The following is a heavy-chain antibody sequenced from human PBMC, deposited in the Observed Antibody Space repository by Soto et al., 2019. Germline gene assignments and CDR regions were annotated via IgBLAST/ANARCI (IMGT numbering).Heavy chain of an antibody. CDR3: AKAHYDFWSGPYYYYMDV. CDR1: GFTFSSYG. CDR2: ISYDGSNK. Sequence: GGSLRLSCAASGFTFSSYGMHWVRQAPGKGLEWVAVISYDGSNKYYADSVKGRFTISRDNSKNTLYLQMNSLRAEDTAVYYCAKAHYDFWSGPYYYYMDVWGKGTTVTVSS. J-gene: IGHJ6*03. V-gene: IGHV3-30*18. D-gene: IGHD3-3*01.